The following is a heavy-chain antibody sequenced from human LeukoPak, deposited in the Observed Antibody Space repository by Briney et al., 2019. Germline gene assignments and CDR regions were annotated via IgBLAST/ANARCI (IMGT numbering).Heavy chain of an antibody. Sequence: PGGSLRLSCAASGFTFDDYAMHWVRQAPGKGLEWVSGISWNSGSIGYADSVKGRFTISRDNAKNSLYLQMNSLRAEDTALYYCAKDLQAAAGRVDWGQGTLVTVSS. CDR1: GFTFDDYA. CDR3: AKDLQAAAGRVD. V-gene: IGHV3-9*01. J-gene: IGHJ4*02. CDR2: ISWNSGSI. D-gene: IGHD6-13*01.